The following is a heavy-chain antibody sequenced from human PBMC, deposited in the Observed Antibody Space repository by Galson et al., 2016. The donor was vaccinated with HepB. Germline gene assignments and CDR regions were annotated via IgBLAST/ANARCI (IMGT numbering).Heavy chain of an antibody. Sequence: SLRLSCAASGFTFSDASMTWVRQAPGKGPEWVGRLKSRAEGMTAEYAAPVKGRFTVSRDDSKNTLYLQMNSLKTEDTAVYYCTTWGTRWGQGTLVTVSS. CDR3: TTWGTR. CDR2: LKSRAEGMTA. J-gene: IGHJ4*02. V-gene: IGHV3-15*01. D-gene: IGHD3-16*01. CDR1: GFTFSDAS.